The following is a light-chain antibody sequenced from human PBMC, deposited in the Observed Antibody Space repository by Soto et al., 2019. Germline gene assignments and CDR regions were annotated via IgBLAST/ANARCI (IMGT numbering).Light chain of an antibody. J-gene: IGKJ1*01. CDR1: QTISSW. Sequence: LQLTHSHSTLTASVGDRVSITCRASQTISSWLAWYQQKPGKAPKLLIYKASTLKSGVPSRFSGSGSGTEFTLTISSLQPDDFATYYCPHYNSYSEAFGQGTKVDIK. CDR2: KAS. CDR3: PHYNSYSEA. V-gene: IGKV1-5*03.